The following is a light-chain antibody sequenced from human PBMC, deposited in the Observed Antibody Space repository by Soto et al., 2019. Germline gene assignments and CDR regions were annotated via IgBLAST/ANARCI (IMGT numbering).Light chain of an antibody. V-gene: IGKV1-39*01. J-gene: IGKJ2*01. Sequence: DIQMTQSPSSLSASVGDRVTITCRASQSIATYFNWYQQKPGKAPRLLIYGTSSLQSGVPSRFSGSGSGTDFTLSISSLQHADFATYYCQQSYTFPYNFGQGTKLEMK. CDR1: QSIATY. CDR3: QQSYTFPYN. CDR2: GTS.